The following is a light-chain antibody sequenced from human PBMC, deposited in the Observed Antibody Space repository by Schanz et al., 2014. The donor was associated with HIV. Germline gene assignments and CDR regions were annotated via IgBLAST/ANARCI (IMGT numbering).Light chain of an antibody. J-gene: IGLJ3*02. CDR1: GSDIRSNA. CDR2: NTY. Sequence: QSVLTQTPSASGTPGQRVTISCSGSGSDIRSNAVNWYQQLPGTAPKLLIYNTYHRPSGVPDRFSGSNSGSSASLVISGLQSEDEADYYCATWADSLNGWVFGGGTKLTVL. V-gene: IGLV1-44*01. CDR3: ATWADSLNGWV.